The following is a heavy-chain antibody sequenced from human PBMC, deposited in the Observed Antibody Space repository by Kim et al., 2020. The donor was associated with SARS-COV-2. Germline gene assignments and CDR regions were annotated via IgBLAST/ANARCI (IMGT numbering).Heavy chain of an antibody. J-gene: IGHJ4*02. Sequence: GESLKISCKGSGYSFTNYWISWVRQMPGKGLEWMGRIYPSDSYSNYNPSFQGHVTISADKSITTAYLQWSSLKASDTAMNYCTRATTYSSGWSSYWGQGT. CDR3: TRATTYSSGWSSY. CDR1: GYSFTNYW. CDR2: IYPSDSYS. V-gene: IGHV5-10-1*01. D-gene: IGHD6-19*01.